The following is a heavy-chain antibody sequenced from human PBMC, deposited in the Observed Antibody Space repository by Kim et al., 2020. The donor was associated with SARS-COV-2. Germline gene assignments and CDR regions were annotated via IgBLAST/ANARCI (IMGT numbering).Heavy chain of an antibody. CDR2: INSNGGSP. CDR3: MKGIAVAGFRSLYYGTDV. V-gene: IGHV3-64D*09. D-gene: IGHD6-13*01. J-gene: IGHJ6*01. Sequence: GGSLRLSCSGSGFTFSNYDMHWVRQAPGKGLEYVSKINSNGGSPYYADSVKGRFIISRDNSKNTLYLQMSSLRVDDTAVYYCMKGIAVAGFRSLYYGTDV. CDR1: GFTFSNYD.